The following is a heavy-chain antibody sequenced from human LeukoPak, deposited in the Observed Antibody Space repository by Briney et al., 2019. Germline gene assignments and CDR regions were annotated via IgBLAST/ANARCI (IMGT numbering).Heavy chain of an antibody. J-gene: IGHJ4*02. CDR2: INHSGST. Sequence: SETLSLTCAVYGGSFSGYYWSWIRQPPGKGLEWIGEINHSGSTNYNPSLKSRVTISVDTSKNQFSLKLSSVTAADTAVYYCASLNYNYGRIFDFWGQGTLLTVSS. D-gene: IGHD5-18*01. V-gene: IGHV4-34*01. CDR1: GGSFSGYY. CDR3: ASLNYNYGRIFDF.